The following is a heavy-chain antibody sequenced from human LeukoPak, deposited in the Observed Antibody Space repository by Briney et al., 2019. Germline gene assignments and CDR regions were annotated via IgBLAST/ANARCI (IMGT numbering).Heavy chain of an antibody. Sequence: GESLKISCKGSGYSFTSDWIGWVRQMPGQGLEWMGIIFPGDSDTRYSPSFQGHVTISADKSISTAYLQWSSLKASDTAIYYCASEYCSGGNCYFDYWGQGTLVTVSS. CDR1: GYSFTSDW. CDR3: ASEYCSGGNCYFDY. J-gene: IGHJ4*02. CDR2: IFPGDSDT. V-gene: IGHV5-51*01. D-gene: IGHD2-15*01.